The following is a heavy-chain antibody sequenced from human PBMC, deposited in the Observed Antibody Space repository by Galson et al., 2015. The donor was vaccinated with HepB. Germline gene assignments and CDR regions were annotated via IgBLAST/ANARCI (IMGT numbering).Heavy chain of an antibody. J-gene: IGHJ4*02. Sequence: SLRLFCAASGFTFSNAWMSWVRQAPGKGLEWVGRIKSKTDGGTTDYAAPVKGRFTISRDDSKNTLYLQMNSLKTEDTAVYYCTTDIVATVGIDYWGQGTLVTVSS. CDR3: TTDIVATVGIDY. D-gene: IGHD5-12*01. CDR1: GFTFSNAW. V-gene: IGHV3-15*01. CDR2: IKSKTDGGTT.